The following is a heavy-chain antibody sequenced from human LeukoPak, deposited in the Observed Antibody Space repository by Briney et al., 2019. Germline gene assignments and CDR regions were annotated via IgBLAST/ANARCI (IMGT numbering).Heavy chain of an antibody. D-gene: IGHD3-9*01. Sequence: ASVKVSCEPSGYTFTSYGISWVRQAPGHGLEWMGWISAYNGNTNYAQKLQGRVTMTTDTSTSTAYMELRSLRSDDTAVYYCARDRAQYYDILTGYSSKDVWGQGTTVTVSS. CDR3: ARDRAQYYDILTGYSSKDV. J-gene: IGHJ6*02. CDR1: GYTFTSYG. V-gene: IGHV1-18*01. CDR2: ISAYNGNT.